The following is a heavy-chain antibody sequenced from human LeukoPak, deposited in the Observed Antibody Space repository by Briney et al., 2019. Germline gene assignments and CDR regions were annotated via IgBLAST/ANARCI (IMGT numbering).Heavy chain of an antibody. D-gene: IGHD6-19*01. CDR3: ARENSSGWYYFDY. CDR1: GGSISSYY. V-gene: IGHV4-59*01. CDR2: IYYSGST. Sequence: SETLSLTCTVSGGSISSYYWSWVRQPPGKGLEWIGYIYYSGSTNYNPSLKSRVTISVDTSKNQFSLKLSSVTAADTAVYYCARENSSGWYYFDYWGQGTLVTVSS. J-gene: IGHJ4*02.